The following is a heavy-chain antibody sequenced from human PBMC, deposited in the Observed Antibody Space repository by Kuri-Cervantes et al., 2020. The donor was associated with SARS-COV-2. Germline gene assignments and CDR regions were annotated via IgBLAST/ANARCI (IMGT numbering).Heavy chain of an antibody. CDR3: ASRLRLGELSLMLDY. CDR2: IYYSGST. V-gene: IGHV4-59*08. D-gene: IGHD3-16*02. CDR1: GGSISSYY. J-gene: IGHJ4*02. Sequence: ESLKISCTVSGGSISSYYWSWIRQPPGKGLEWIGYIYYSGSTYYNPSLKSRVTISVDTSKNQFSLKLSSVTAADTAVYYCASRLRLGELSLMLDYWGQGTRVTGSS.